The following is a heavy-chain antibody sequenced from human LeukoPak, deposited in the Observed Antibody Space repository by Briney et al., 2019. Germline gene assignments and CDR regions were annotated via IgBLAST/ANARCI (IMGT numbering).Heavy chain of an antibody. CDR1: GFTFSSYS. D-gene: IGHD3-10*01. J-gene: IGHJ4*02. V-gene: IGHV3-23*01. CDR3: VRRSGEGGGYFDS. CDR2: IHGSGVRA. Sequence: GGSLRLSCAASGFTFSSYSMNWVRQAPGKGLEWVSVIHGSGVRADYADSVNGRLAISRDNSRSTLYLQMNSLRAEDTAVYYCVRRSGEGGGYFDSWGQGTLVTVSS.